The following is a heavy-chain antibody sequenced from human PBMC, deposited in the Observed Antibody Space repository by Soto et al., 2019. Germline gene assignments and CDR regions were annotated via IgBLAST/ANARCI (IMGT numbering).Heavy chain of an antibody. CDR3: ARDLPPIDH. J-gene: IGHJ4*02. CDR2: INAGNGNT. CDR1: GYTFTSYA. Sequence: QVQLVQSGAEVKKPGASVKVSCKASGYTFTSYAMHWVRQAPGQRLERMGWINAGNGNTKYSQKFQGRVTITSVTSASTAYMELSSLRYEYTAVYYCARDLPPIDHRGQGTLVTVSS. V-gene: IGHV1-3*01.